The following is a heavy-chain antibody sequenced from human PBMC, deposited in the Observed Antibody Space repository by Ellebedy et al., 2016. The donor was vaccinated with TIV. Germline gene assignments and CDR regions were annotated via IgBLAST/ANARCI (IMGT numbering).Heavy chain of an antibody. CDR2: ISGSGGST. D-gene: IGHD3-3*01. V-gene: IGHV3-23*01. CDR3: AIGRDYDFWSGYYRADY. CDR1: GFSFSNYN. J-gene: IGHJ4*02. Sequence: GGSLRLSCVASGFSFSNYNMNWVRQAPGKGLEWVSVISGSGGSTYYADSVKGRFTISRDNSKNTLYLQMNSLRAEDTAVYYCAIGRDYDFWSGYYRADYWGQGTLVTVSS.